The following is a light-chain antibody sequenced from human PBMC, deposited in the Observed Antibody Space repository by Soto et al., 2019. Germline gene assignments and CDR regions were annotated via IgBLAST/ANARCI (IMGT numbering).Light chain of an antibody. CDR2: LGS. Sequence: DIVMTQSPLSLPVTPGEPASISCRSSQSLLHSNGYNYLDWYLQKPGQSPQLLIYLGSNRASGVPDRFSGSGSGTDFTLKISRVEDEDVGVYYRMQPLQSWTVGQGTKVEIK. J-gene: IGKJ1*01. CDR1: QSLLHSNGYNY. V-gene: IGKV2-28*01. CDR3: MQPLQSWT.